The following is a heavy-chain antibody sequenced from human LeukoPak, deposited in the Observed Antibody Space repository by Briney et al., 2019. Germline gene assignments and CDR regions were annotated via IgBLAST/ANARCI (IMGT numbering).Heavy chain of an antibody. Sequence: GESLQISCKGSGYSFPNYWIGWVRQIPGQGMEWMVIIHPGDSDTRYSPSFQGQVTMSVDKSVSTAYLQWSSLKASDTAMDFCAGLPHRYFHFWGQGTLVTVYS. CDR1: GYSFPNYW. CDR2: IHPGDSDT. V-gene: IGHV5-51*01. CDR3: AGLPHRYFHF. J-gene: IGHJ4*02. D-gene: IGHD1-14*01.